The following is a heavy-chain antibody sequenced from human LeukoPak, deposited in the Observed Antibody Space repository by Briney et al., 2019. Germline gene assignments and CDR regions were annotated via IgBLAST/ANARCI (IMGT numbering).Heavy chain of an antibody. D-gene: IGHD2-2*02. J-gene: IGHJ4*02. CDR2: MNPNSGNT. Sequence: ASVKVSCKASGYTFTSYDINWVRQATGQGLEWMGWMNPNSGNTGYAQKFQGRVTMTRNTSISTAYMELSSLRSEDTAVYYCAKVSAGYCSSTSCYTHPDYWGQGTLVTVSS. CDR1: GYTFTSYD. CDR3: AKVSAGYCSSTSCYTHPDY. V-gene: IGHV1-8*01.